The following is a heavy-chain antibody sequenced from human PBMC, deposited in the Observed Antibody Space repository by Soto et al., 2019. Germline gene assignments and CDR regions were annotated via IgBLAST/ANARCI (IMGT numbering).Heavy chain of an antibody. CDR2: IYSGGIT. CDR3: ARGGTAARGYFDY. D-gene: IGHD6-6*01. J-gene: IGHJ4*02. CDR1: GFTVSSNY. V-gene: IGHV3-66*01. Sequence: GGSLRLSCAASGFTVSSNYMSWVRQAPGKGLEWLSVIYSGGITYYADSVKGRFTISRDNSKNTLYLQMNSLRAEDTALYYCARGGTAARGYFDYWGQGTPVTVSS.